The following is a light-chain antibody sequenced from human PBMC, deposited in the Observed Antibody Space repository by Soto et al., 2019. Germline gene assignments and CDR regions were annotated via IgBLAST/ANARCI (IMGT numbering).Light chain of an antibody. CDR3: ISYTSSSTLYV. Sequence: QSVLTQPASVSGSPGQSITISCTGTSSDVGDYNYVSWYQQHPGKAPKLMIYEVSNRPSGVSNRFSGSKSGNTASLTISGLQAEDEADYYCISYTSSSTLYVFGTGTKLTVL. V-gene: IGLV2-14*01. CDR1: SSDVGDYNY. CDR2: EVS. J-gene: IGLJ1*01.